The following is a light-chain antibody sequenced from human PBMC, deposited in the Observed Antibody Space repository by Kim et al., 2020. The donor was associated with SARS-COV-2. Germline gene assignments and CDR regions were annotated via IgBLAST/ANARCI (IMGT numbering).Light chain of an antibody. J-gene: IGKJ2*01. CDR3: QQYTDSMYT. V-gene: IGKV3-20*01. CDR2: GAS. Sequence: LSPGERATLSCRASQTVRSTYLAWYQQKPGQAPRLLIHGASNRATGIPDRFTGSGSGTDFTLTISRLEPEDFAVYYCQQYTDSMYTFGQGTKLEI. CDR1: QTVRSTY.